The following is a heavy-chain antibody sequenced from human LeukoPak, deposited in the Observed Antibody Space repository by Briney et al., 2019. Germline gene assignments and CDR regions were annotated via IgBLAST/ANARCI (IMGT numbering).Heavy chain of an antibody. CDR1: GGSFSGYY. CDR3: ASLIAVAGTKEN. J-gene: IGHJ4*02. D-gene: IGHD6-19*01. Sequence: SETLSLTCAVYGGSFSGYYWSWIRQPPGKGLEWIGEINHSGSTNYNPSLKSRVTISVDTSKNQFSLKLSSVTAADTAVYYCASLIAVAGTKENWGQGTLVTVSS. CDR2: INHSGST. V-gene: IGHV4-34*01.